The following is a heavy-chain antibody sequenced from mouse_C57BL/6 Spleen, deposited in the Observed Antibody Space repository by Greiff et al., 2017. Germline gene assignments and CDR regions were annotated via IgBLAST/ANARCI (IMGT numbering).Heavy chain of an antibody. D-gene: IGHD2-4*01. Sequence: QVQLQQPGAELVMPGASVKLSCKASGYTFTSYWMHWVKQRPGQGLEWIGEIDPSDSYTNYNQKFKGKSTLTVDKSSSTAYMQLSSLTSEDSAVYYCARGNYEVLDYWGQGTTLTVSS. CDR1: GYTFTSYW. CDR3: ARGNYEVLDY. CDR2: IDPSDSYT. V-gene: IGHV1-69*01. J-gene: IGHJ2*01.